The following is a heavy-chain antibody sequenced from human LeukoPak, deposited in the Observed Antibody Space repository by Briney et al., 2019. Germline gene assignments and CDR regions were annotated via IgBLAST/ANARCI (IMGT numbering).Heavy chain of an antibody. D-gene: IGHD1/OR15-1a*01. Sequence: GGSLRLSCAASTFTFSNFVMHWVRQAPGKGLEYVSGIGSNGGSTYYANSVKGRFTISRDNSKNTLYLQMGSLRAEDMAVYYCARGSRSSEQRPYDAFDVWGQVNHAFDIWGQGTMVTISS. J-gene: IGHJ3*02. CDR1: TFTFSNFV. CDR3: ARGSRSSEQRPYDAFDVWGQVNHAFDI. V-gene: IGHV3-64*01. CDR2: IGSNGGST.